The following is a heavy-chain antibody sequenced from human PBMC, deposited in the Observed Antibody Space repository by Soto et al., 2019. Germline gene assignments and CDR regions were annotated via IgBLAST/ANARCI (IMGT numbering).Heavy chain of an antibody. Sequence: SETLSLTCTVSGGSISSGGYYWSWIRQHPGKGLEWIGYIYYSGSTYYNPSLKSRVTISVDTSKNQFSLKLSSVTAADTAVYYCARGLAGSSLFTNWFDYWGQGTLVTVSS. D-gene: IGHD6-13*01. V-gene: IGHV4-31*03. CDR2: IYYSGST. CDR3: ARGLAGSSLFTNWFDY. CDR1: GGSISSGGYY. J-gene: IGHJ4*02.